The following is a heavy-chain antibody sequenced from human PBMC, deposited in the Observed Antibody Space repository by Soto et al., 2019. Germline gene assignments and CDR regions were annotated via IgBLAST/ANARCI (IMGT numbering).Heavy chain of an antibody. Sequence: PSETLSLTCAVSGGSISSGGYSWSWIRQPPGKGLEWIGYIYHSGSTYYNPSLKSRVTISVDRSKNQFSLKLSSVTAADTAVYYFARVVPKGNFLSPWGQGALVTVSS. D-gene: IGHD3-3*01. V-gene: IGHV4-30-2*01. CDR2: IYHSGST. CDR3: ARVVPKGNFLSP. CDR1: GGSISSGGYS. J-gene: IGHJ5*02.